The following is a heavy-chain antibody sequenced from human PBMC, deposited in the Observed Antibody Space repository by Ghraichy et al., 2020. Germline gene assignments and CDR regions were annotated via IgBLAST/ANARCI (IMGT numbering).Heavy chain of an antibody. V-gene: IGHV1-69*10. CDR3: ARSPIDYDILTGYSEFDY. Sequence: SVKVSCKASGGTFSSYAISWVRQAPGQGLEWMGGIIPIFGIANYAQKFQGRVTITADKSTSTAYMELSSLRSEDTAVYYCARSPIDYDILTGYSEFDYWGQGTLVTVSS. CDR2: IIPIFGIA. J-gene: IGHJ4*02. CDR1: GGTFSSYA. D-gene: IGHD3-9*01.